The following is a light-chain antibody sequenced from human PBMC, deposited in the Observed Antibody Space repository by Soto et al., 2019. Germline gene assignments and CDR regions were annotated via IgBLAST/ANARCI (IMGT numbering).Light chain of an antibody. CDR1: QSVSSSY. CDR3: QQYGSSPPIT. V-gene: IGKV3-20*01. J-gene: IGKJ5*01. Sequence: IVLTQSPGTLYVSAGERATLSCRASQSVSSSYLAWYQQKPGQAPRLIIYGASSRATGIPDRFSGSGSGTDFTLTISRLEPEDFAVYYGQQYGSSPPITFCQGTRLEIK. CDR2: GAS.